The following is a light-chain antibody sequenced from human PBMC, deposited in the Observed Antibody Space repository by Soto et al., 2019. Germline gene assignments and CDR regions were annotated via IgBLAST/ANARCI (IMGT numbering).Light chain of an antibody. J-gene: IGKJ1*01. CDR3: QQYNNWPPDRT. V-gene: IGKV3-15*01. Sequence: IGLTHLQATLSLSPGEKATPSCRAGQSFGSNLPWYQQKPGQAPSLLIYGASTRATGIPARFSGSGSGTEFTLTISSLQSEDFAIYFCQQYNNWPPDRTFGQGTKVEIK. CDR2: GAS. CDR1: QSFGSN.